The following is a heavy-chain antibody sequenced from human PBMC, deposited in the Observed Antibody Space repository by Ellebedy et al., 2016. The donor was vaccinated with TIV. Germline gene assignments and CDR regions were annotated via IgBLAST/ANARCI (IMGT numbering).Heavy chain of an antibody. J-gene: IGHJ4*02. CDR1: GFTFSSYA. V-gene: IGHV3-30-3*01. Sequence: PGGSLRLSCAASGFTFSSYAMHWVRQAPGKGLEWVAVISYDGSNKYYADSVKGRFTISRDNSKNTLYLQMNSLRAEDTAVYYCARGRALEPHDYWGQGTLVTVSS. CDR2: ISYDGSNK. CDR3: ARGRALEPHDY. D-gene: IGHD1-1*01.